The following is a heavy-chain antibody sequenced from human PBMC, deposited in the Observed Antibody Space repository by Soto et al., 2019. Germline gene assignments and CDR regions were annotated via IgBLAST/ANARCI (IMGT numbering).Heavy chain of an antibody. CDR1: GFTFSSYA. J-gene: IGHJ4*02. CDR3: AKDQHDFWSGSAPTCFDY. V-gene: IGHV3-23*01. CDR2: ISGSGGST. Sequence: PGGSLRLSCAASGFTFSSYAMSWVRQAPGKGLEWVSAISGSGGSTYYADSVKGRFTISRDNSKNTLYLQMNSLRAEDTAVYYCAKDQHDFWSGSAPTCFDYWGQGTLVTVSS. D-gene: IGHD3-3*01.